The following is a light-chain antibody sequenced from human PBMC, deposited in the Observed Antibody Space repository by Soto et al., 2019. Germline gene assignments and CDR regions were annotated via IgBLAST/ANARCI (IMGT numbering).Light chain of an antibody. J-gene: IGKJ4*01. Sequence: EIVLTQSPATLSLSPGERATLSCRARQSVSSSLAWYQQKPGQTPRLLIYDVSNRATVIPARFSGSGSGTDFTRTVISLEPEDFAVYYFQQRSNWPLTFGGGTKVEIK. CDR1: QSVSSS. CDR3: QQRSNWPLT. V-gene: IGKV3-11*01. CDR2: DVS.